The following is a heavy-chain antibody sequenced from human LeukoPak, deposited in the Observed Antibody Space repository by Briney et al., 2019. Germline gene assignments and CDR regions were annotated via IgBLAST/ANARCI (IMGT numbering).Heavy chain of an antibody. CDR1: GFTVSSNY. CDR3: AREGYCSGGSCYYGYYGMDV. Sequence: PGGSLRLSCAASGFTVSSNYMSWVRQAPGKGLEWVSVIYSGGSTYYADSVKGRFTISRDNSKNTLYLQMNSLRAEDTAVYYCAREGYCSGGSCYYGYYGMDVWGQGTTVTVSS. CDR2: IYSGGST. J-gene: IGHJ6*02. V-gene: IGHV3-66*01. D-gene: IGHD2-15*01.